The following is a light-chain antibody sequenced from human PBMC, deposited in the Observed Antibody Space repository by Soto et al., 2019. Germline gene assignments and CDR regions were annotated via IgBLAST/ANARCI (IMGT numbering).Light chain of an antibody. CDR1: SSNIGSNY. Sequence: QSVLTQPPSASGTPGQRVTISCSGTSSNIGSNYVYWYQQLPGMTPKLLIYRNNQRPSGVPDRFSGSKSGTSASLAISGRRSEDEADYYCAAWDDSLSGVVFGGGTKLTVL. CDR2: RNN. V-gene: IGLV1-47*01. J-gene: IGLJ2*01. CDR3: AAWDDSLSGVV.